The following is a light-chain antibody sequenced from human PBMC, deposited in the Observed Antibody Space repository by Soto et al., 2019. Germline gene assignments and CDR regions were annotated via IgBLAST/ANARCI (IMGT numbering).Light chain of an antibody. CDR2: LVS. J-gene: IGLJ1*01. V-gene: IGLV2-14*01. CDR3: TSWGI. Sequence: QSALTQPPSVSWSPRQSITISCTGTTSDIGDYNYVSWYQHLPDKVPKRIISLVSNRPSGVSNRFSGSKSGNTASLTISGLQAEDEGDYYCTSWGIFGPGTKVTVL. CDR1: TSDIGDYNY.